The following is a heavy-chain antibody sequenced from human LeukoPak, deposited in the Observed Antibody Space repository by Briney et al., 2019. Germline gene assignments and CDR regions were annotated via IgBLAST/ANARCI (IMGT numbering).Heavy chain of an antibody. J-gene: IGHJ4*02. CDR3: ARDSGWYSGPYYFDY. CDR1: GSTFSSKF. V-gene: IGHV3-66*01. CDR2: IYSGGST. Sequence: TGGSLRLSCAASGSTFSSKFMRTVRQAPGKGLEQDSVIYSGGSTYYADSVKGRFSISRDNSKNTLYLQMNSLRAEDTAVYYCARDSGWYSGPYYFDYWGQGTLVTVSS. D-gene: IGHD6-19*01.